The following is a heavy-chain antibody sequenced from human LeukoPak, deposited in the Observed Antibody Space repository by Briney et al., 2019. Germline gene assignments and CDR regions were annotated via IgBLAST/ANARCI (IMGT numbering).Heavy chain of an antibody. J-gene: IGHJ5*02. CDR1: GYTFTGYY. CDR3: ARGRRDIVVVPAAMLWQRLGTDDWFDP. Sequence: ASVKVSCKASGYTFTGYYMHWVRQAPGQGLEWMGWINPNSGGTNYAQKFQGWVTMTRDTSISTAYMELSRLRSDDTAVYYCARGRRDIVVVPAAMLWQRLGTDDWFDPWGQGTLVTVSS. D-gene: IGHD2-2*01. CDR2: INPNSGGT. V-gene: IGHV1-2*04.